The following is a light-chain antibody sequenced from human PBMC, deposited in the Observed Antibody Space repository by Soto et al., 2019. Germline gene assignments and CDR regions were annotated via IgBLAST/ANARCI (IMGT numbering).Light chain of an antibody. CDR1: QTISSN. J-gene: IGKJ2*01. CDR3: QQYNSWPPYT. Sequence: EIVMTQSPATLSVSPGDRATLSCRASQTISSNLAWYQQKPGQPPRLLIYGASTRATGIPARFSASGSGTEVTLTISSLESADFALYYCQQYNSWPPYTFGQGTKLEIK. CDR2: GAS. V-gene: IGKV3-15*01.